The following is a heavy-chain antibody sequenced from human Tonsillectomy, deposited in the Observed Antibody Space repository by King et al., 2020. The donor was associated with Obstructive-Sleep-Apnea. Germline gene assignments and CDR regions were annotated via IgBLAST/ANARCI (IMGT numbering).Heavy chain of an antibody. D-gene: IGHD3-9*01. Sequence: VQLVESGAEVKKPGSSVTVSCKASGGTVTTDTISWVRQAPGQGLEWMGGIIPMSGTAHYAQKCQGRVTITADASTNIVFMELNSLRSEDTAVYYCARDLTGMDDWGQGTSVAVSS. V-gene: IGHV1-69*01. CDR2: IIPMSGTA. CDR3: ARDLTGMDD. J-gene: IGHJ6*02. CDR1: GGTVTTDT.